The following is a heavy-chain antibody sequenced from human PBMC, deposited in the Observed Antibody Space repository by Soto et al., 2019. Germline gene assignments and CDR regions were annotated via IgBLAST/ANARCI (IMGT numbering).Heavy chain of an antibody. J-gene: IGHJ5*02. CDR2: INYRANS. CDR3: ARPLQLAVSGFDP. D-gene: IGHD3-3*02. V-gene: IGHV4-39*01. Sequence: PSETLSLTCAVSGDSISSSSYYWAWNRQPPGKGLEWIGSINYRANSYYSPSLKSRITISVDTSKNQISLRLSSVTAADTAVYYCARPLQLAVSGFDPWGQGTLVTVSS. CDR1: GDSISSSSYY.